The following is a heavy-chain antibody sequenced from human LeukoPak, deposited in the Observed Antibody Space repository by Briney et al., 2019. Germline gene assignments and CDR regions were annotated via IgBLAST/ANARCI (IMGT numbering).Heavy chain of an antibody. CDR2: IYSGGST. D-gene: IGHD5-24*01. J-gene: IGHJ6*02. V-gene: IGHV3-53*01. CDR1: GFTVSSTY. CDR3: ASPEMARDGTYAMDV. Sequence: PGGSLRLSCAASGFTVSSTYMSWVRQAPGKGLEWVSVIYSGGSTYYADSVKGRFTISRDNSKNTLYLQMNSLRAEDTAVYYCASPEMARDGTYAMDVWGQGTTVTVPS.